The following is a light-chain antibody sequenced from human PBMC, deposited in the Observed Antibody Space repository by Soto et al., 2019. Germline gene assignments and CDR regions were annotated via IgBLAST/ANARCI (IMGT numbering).Light chain of an antibody. V-gene: IGKV2D-29*01. CDR3: LQNMQLPWS. CDR1: QSLLHTYGKTY. CDR2: EVS. J-gene: IGKJ1*01. Sequence: DIVMTQTPLSLSVTPGQPASISCKSRQSLLHTYGKTYLYWFLQKPGQPPQLLIYEVSSRFSGVPDRFSGSGSGTDFTLKISRVEAEDVGVYFCLQNMQLPWSFGQGTKVEVK.